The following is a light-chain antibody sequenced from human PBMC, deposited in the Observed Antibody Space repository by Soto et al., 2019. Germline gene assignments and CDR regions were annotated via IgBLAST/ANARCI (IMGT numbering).Light chain of an antibody. CDR3: SSYTSSSTSVV. CDR1: SSDVGTYNY. V-gene: IGLV2-14*01. Sequence: QSVLTQPASVSGSPGQSITISCTGTSSDVGTYNYVSWYQQHPGKAPKLMIYDVSNRPSGVSDRFSGSKSGNTASLTISGLQAEDEAEYYCSSYTSSSTSVVFGGGTKLTVL. CDR2: DVS. J-gene: IGLJ2*01.